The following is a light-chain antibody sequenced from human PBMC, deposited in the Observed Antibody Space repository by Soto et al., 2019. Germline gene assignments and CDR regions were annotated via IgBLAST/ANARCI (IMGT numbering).Light chain of an antibody. CDR2: EVS. J-gene: IGLJ2*01. CDR1: SSDVGGYNY. V-gene: IGLV2-14*01. Sequence: QSVLTQPASVSGSPGQSITISCTGTSSDVGGYNYVCWYQQHPGKAPKLMIYEVSNRPSGVSNRFSGTKSGNTASLAISGLQAEDEADYYFSAYTSISTYVVFGGGTKLTVL. CDR3: SAYTSISTYVV.